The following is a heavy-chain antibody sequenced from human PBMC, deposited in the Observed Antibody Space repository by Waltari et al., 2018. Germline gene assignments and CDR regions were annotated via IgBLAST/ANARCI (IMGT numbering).Heavy chain of an antibody. CDR1: GYSISSGYY. CDR3: ARGSAYYDFWSGYYDWFDP. Sequence: QVQLQESGPGLVKPSETLSLTCAVSGYSISSGYYWGWIRQPQGKGLEWIGSIYHSGSTYYNPSLKSRVTISVDTSKNQFSLKLSSVTAADTAVYYCARGSAYYDFWSGYYDWFDPWGQGTLVTVSS. CDR2: IYHSGST. D-gene: IGHD3-3*01. J-gene: IGHJ5*02. V-gene: IGHV4-38-2*01.